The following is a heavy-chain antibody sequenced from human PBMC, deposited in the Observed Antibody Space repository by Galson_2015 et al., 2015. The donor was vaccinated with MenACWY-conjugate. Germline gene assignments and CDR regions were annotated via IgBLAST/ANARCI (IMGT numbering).Heavy chain of an antibody. CDR1: GFAFSSYS. CDR2: ISSSGRYI. D-gene: IGHD2-2*01. CDR3: ARDLSSSISCYDY. J-gene: IGHJ4*02. Sequence: LRLSCAASGFAFSSYSMNWVRQAPGTGLEWVSSISSSGRYIYYADSMKGRFTVSRDNSKNSLYLQMNSLRAEDTAVYYCARDLSSSISCYDYWGQGTLVTVSS. V-gene: IGHV3-21*01.